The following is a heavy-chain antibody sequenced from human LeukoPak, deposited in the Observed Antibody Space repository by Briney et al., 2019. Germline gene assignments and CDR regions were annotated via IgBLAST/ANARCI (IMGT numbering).Heavy chain of an antibody. CDR1: GFTFSSYS. CDR3: ARDRWVAADFHYYYAMDV. CDR2: ISSSSSYI. Sequence: GSLRLSCAASGFTFSSYSMNWVRQAPGKGLEWVSSISSSSSYIYYADSVKGRFTISRDNAKNTLFLQVNSLRVEDTAIYYCARDRWVAADFHYYYAMDVWGQGTTVTVSS. D-gene: IGHD6-25*01. V-gene: IGHV3-21*01. J-gene: IGHJ6*02.